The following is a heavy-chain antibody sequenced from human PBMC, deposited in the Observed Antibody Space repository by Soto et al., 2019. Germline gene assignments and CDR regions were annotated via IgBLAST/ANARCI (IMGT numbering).Heavy chain of an antibody. V-gene: IGHV3-11*01. CDR2: TSSSGSTI. CDR3: TTARRFYHDSTGYYWLDY. D-gene: IGHD3-22*01. CDR1: GFTFSDYD. Sequence: GGSLRLSCAASGFTFSDYDMSWIRQAPGKGLEWVSYTSSSGSTIYYADSVKGRFTISRDDSNYILFLQMDSLTSEDTAVYFCTTARRFYHDSTGYYWLDYWGRGALVTVSS. J-gene: IGHJ4*02.